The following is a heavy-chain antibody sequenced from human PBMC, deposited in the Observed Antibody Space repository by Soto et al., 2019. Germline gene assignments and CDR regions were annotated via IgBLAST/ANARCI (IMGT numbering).Heavy chain of an antibody. CDR2: IYSGGST. V-gene: IGHV3-66*01. CDR1: GFTFSNYA. J-gene: IGHJ4*02. CDR3: ARFLLSPSGYYFDY. Sequence: VGSLRLSCAASGFTFSNYAMSWVRQAPGKGLEWVSVIYSGGSTYYADSVKGRFTISRDNSKNTLYLQMNSLRAEDTAVYYCARFLLSPSGYYFDYWGQGTLVTVSS. D-gene: IGHD6-19*01.